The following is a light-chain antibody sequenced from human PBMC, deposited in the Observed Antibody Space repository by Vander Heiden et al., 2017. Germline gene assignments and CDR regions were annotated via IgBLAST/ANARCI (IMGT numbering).Light chain of an antibody. CDR2: DVN. CDR1: SSDVGGYHY. V-gene: IGLV2-11*01. Sequence: QSALTQPRSVSGSPGQSVTNSCTGTSSDVGGYHYVSWYQQHPGKAPKLMIYDVNRRPSGVPDRFSGSKSGNSASLAISGLQAEDEADYYCCSYAGSSTYVFGTGTKVTVL. J-gene: IGLJ1*01. CDR3: CSYAGSSTYV.